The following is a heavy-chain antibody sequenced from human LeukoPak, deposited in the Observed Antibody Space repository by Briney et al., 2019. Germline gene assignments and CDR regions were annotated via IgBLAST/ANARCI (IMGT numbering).Heavy chain of an antibody. CDR2: IYYSGST. CDR3: ARVVLWFGELSSYFDY. D-gene: IGHD3-10*01. Sequence: SETLSLTCTVSGGSISSYYWSWIRQPPGKGLEWIGSIYYSGSTYYNPSLKSRVTISVDTSKDQFSLKLSSVTAADTAVYYCARVVLWFGELSSYFDYWGQGTLVTVSS. J-gene: IGHJ4*02. V-gene: IGHV4-39*07. CDR1: GGSISSYY.